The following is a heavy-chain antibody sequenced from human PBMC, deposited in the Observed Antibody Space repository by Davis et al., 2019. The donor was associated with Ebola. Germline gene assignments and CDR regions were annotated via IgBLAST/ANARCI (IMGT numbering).Heavy chain of an antibody. CDR1: GFTFSSYS. V-gene: IGHV3-74*01. J-gene: IGHJ4*02. D-gene: IGHD3-16*01. CDR2: ISIDGSST. Sequence: PGGSLRLSCAASGFTFSSYSMNWVRQAPGEGLVWISRISIDGSSTGYADSVKGRFIISRDNAKNTLYLQMNSLRDEDTAVYYCAKEWGSAAYYFDYWGQGTLVTVSS. CDR3: AKEWGSAAYYFDY.